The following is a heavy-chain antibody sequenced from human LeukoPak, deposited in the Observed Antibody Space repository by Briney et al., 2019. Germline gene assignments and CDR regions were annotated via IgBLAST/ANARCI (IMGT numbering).Heavy chain of an antibody. D-gene: IGHD6-13*01. V-gene: IGHV3-15*01. CDR3: TTEEGLGGIAAAGTHPVLSS. CDR2: IKSKTDGGTT. Sequence: GGSLRLSCAASGFTFDDYGMSWVRQAPGKGLEWVGRIKSKTDGGTTDYAAPVKGRFTISRDDSKNTLYLQMNSLKTEDTAVYYCTTEEGLGGIAAAGTHPVLSSWGQGTLVTVSS. J-gene: IGHJ5*02. CDR1: GFTFDDYG.